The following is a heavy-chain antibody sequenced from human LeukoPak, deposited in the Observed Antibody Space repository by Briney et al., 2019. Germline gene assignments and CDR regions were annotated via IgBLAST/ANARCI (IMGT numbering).Heavy chain of an antibody. CDR3: ATRRGYSYGARDY. CDR1: GGSFSGYY. V-gene: IGHV4-34*01. J-gene: IGHJ4*02. D-gene: IGHD5-18*01. Sequence: KPSETLSLTCAVYGGSFSGYYWSWIRQPPGKGLGWIGEINHSGSTNYNPSLKSRVTISVDTSKNQFSLKLSSVTAADTAVYYCATRRGYSYGARDYWGQGTLVTVSS. CDR2: INHSGST.